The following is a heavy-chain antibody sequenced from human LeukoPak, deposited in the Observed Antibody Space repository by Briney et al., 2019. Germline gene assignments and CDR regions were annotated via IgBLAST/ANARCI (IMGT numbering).Heavy chain of an antibody. V-gene: IGHV3-30*18. CDR2: XXYDGTNK. CDR3: AKEEGVMAIAGSPSGY. D-gene: IGHD2-21*01. CDR1: GFTFSNYG. J-gene: IGHJ4*02. Sequence: GGSLRLSCAASGFTFSNYGIHWVRQAPGKGLXXXXXXXYDGTNKYYADSVKGRFTISRDNSKNTLYLQMNSLRAEDTAMYYCAKEEGVMAIAGSPSGYWGQGTLVTVSS.